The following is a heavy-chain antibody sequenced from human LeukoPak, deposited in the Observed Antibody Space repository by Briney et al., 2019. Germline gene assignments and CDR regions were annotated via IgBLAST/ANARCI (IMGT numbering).Heavy chain of an antibody. CDR2: ISWNSGSI. CDR3: AKGDSSSWYIWPGQH. D-gene: IGHD6-13*01. CDR1: GFTFDDYA. J-gene: IGHJ4*02. Sequence: PGGSLRLSCAASGFTFDDYAMHWVRQAPGKGLEWVSGISWNSGSIGYADSVKGRFTISRDNAKNSLYLQMNSLRAEDTALYYCAKGDSSSWYIWPGQHWGQGTLVTVSS. V-gene: IGHV3-9*01.